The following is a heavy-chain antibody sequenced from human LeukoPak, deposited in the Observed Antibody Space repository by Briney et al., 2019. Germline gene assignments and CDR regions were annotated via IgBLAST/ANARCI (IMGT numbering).Heavy chain of an antibody. J-gene: IGHJ4*02. V-gene: IGHV3-21*01. D-gene: IGHD5-24*01. CDR1: GFTFSSYS. Sequence: GGSLRLSCAASGFTFSSYSMNWVRQAPGKGLAWVSSISSSSSYIYYADSVKGRFTISRDNAKNSLYLQMNSLRAEDTAVYYCARGELATILNPFDYWGQGTLVTVSS. CDR2: ISSSSSYI. CDR3: ARGELATILNPFDY.